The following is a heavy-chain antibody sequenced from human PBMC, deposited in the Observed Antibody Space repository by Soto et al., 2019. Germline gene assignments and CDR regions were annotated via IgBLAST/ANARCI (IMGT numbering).Heavy chain of an antibody. V-gene: IGHV1-69*06. J-gene: IGHJ4*02. CDR2: IIPISVTS. Sequence: QVHLVQSGAEAKTPGSSVKVSCKASGGSFSNYALNWVRQAPGQGLEWMGGIIPISVTSSYAQKFQGRVTITADTSARTAYLELSSLRSEDSAVYYCARVIRGYSFGPYDYWGQGTLVTVSS. CDR3: ARVIRGYSFGPYDY. D-gene: IGHD5-18*01. CDR1: GGSFSNYA.